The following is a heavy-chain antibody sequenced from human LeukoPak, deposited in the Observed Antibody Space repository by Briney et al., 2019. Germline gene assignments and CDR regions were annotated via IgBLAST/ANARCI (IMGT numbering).Heavy chain of an antibody. J-gene: IGHJ4*02. V-gene: IGHV4-34*01. CDR1: GGSFSGYY. D-gene: IGHD2-2*01. CDR2: INHSGST. CDR3: AVPAAMSDFAY. Sequence: SETLSLTCAVYGGSFSGYYWSWIRQPPGKGLEWIGEINHSGSTNYNPSLKSRVTISVDTSQHQFSLRLSSVTAADTAVYYCAVPAAMSDFAYWGQGTLVTVSS.